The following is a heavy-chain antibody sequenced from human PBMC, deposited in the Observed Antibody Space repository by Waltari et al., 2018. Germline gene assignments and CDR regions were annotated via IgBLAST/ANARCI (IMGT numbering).Heavy chain of an antibody. CDR3: ARDFNWGWDF. CDR2: IKPDGSQQ. Sequence: EVQLVDSGGGLVQPGGTLRLSWADSGFTCSSNWMSWVRQAQGRGLEWLANIKPDGSQQYYVDSVRGRFSISRDNAKNSLYLQLNSLRAEDTAIYYCARDFNWGWDFWGQGTLVTVSS. CDR1: GFTCSSNW. J-gene: IGHJ4*02. V-gene: IGHV3-7*03. D-gene: IGHD7-27*01.